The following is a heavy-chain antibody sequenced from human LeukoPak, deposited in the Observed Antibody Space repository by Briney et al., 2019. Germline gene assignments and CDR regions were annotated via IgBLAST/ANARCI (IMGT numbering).Heavy chain of an antibody. D-gene: IGHD5-12*01. Sequence: SETLSLTCTVSGDSISSTSYYWGWIRQPPGKGLEWIGNIYDSGSTYYKPSLKSRVTISVDTSKNQFSLKLNSVTAADTAVYYCATHRRSGSGGSENAFEIWGQGTMVTVSS. V-gene: IGHV4-39*01. CDR1: GDSISSTSYY. CDR3: ATHRRSGSGGSENAFEI. J-gene: IGHJ3*02. CDR2: IYDSGST.